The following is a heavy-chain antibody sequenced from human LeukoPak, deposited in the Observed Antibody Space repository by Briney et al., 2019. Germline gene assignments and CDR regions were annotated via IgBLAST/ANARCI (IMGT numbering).Heavy chain of an antibody. CDR2: TNVGNDYT. CDR1: GYTFTHYA. D-gene: IGHD4-11*01. V-gene: IGHV1-3*01. CDR3: ARDDFSTYPGLNYFDY. Sequence: ASVKVSCRASGYTFTHYAVHWVRQAPGQRLEWMGWTNVGNDYTESSQKFQDRLTITSDTTATTVYMELSSPGSEDTAVYYCARDDFSTYPGLNYFDYWGQGSLVTVSS. J-gene: IGHJ4*02.